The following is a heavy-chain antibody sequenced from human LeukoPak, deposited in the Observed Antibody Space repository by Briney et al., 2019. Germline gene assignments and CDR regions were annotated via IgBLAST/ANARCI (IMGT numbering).Heavy chain of an antibody. V-gene: IGHV1-24*01. CDR1: GYTLTELS. CDR3: ATAPRWELRPWFDP. J-gene: IGHJ5*02. CDR2: FDPEDGET. Sequence: ASVKVSCKVSGYTLTELSMHWVRQAPGKGLEWMGGFDPEDGETIYAQKFQGRVTMTEDTSTDTAYMELSSLRSEDTAVYYCATAPRWELRPWFDPWGRGTLVTVSS. D-gene: IGHD1-26*01.